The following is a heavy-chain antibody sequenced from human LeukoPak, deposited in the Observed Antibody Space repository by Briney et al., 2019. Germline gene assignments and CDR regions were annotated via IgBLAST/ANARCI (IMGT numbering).Heavy chain of an antibody. CDR3: AKDPFSSDWYGSFDY. CDR1: GFIFSRYS. J-gene: IGHJ4*02. D-gene: IGHD6-13*01. CDR2: ISGSGSGT. V-gene: IGHV3-23*01. Sequence: GGSLRLSCAASGFIFSRYSMSWVRQAPGKGLEWVSAISGSGSGTYSAGSVKGRFTISRDNSKDKLDLQMSSLRAEDTAVYYCAKDPFSSDWYGSFDYWGQGTLVTVSS.